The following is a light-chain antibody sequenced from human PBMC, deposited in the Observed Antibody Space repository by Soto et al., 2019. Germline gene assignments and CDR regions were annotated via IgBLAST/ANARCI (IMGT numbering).Light chain of an antibody. CDR1: SSDVGGYNY. V-gene: IGLV2-14*01. J-gene: IGLJ1*01. CDR3: QSYDSTIFYV. Sequence: QSALTQPASVSGSPGQSITISCTGTSSDVGGYNYVSWYQQHPGNTPKLIIFDVNNRPSGVSNRFSASKSGSTASLTIAGLQAEDEADYYCQSYDSTIFYVFGTGTQLTVL. CDR2: DVN.